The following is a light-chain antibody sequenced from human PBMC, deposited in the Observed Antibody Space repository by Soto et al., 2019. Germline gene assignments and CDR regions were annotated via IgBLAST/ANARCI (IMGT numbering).Light chain of an antibody. V-gene: IGLV2-23*01. Sequence: SALTQPASVSGSPGQSITISCTGTRSDVGSYNLVSWYQQHPGKAPKLMIYEGSKRPSGVSNRFSGSKSGNTASLTISGLQAEDEADYYCCSYAGSSTYPYVFGTGTKVTVL. CDR3: CSYAGSSTYPYV. CDR1: RSDVGSYNL. CDR2: EGS. J-gene: IGLJ1*01.